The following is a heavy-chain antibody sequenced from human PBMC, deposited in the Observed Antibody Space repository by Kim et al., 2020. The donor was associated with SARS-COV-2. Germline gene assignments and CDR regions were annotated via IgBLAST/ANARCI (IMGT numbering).Heavy chain of an antibody. CDR3: ARDMPGEFYGMDV. Sequence: YSPSLKSRVTKPVVTSKNQFSRKLSSVTAAGTAVYYCARDMPGEFYGMDVWGQGTTVTVSS. J-gene: IGHJ6*02. D-gene: IGHD3-10*01. V-gene: IGHV4-31*02.